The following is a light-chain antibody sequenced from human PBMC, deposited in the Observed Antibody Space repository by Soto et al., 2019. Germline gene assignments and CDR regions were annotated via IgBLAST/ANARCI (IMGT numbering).Light chain of an antibody. CDR2: DAS. CDR3: QQRSNWPPLT. V-gene: IGKV3-11*01. J-gene: IGKJ4*01. CDR1: QSVSSY. Sequence: DIVLTQSTATLSLSPGERATLSCRASQSVSSYLAWYQQKPGQAPRLLIYDASNRATGIPARFSGSGSGTDFTLTISSLEPEDVAVYYCQQRSNWPPLTFCGVNKVEIK.